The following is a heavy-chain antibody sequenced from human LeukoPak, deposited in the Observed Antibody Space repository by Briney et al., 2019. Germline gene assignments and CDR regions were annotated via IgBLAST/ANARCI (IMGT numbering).Heavy chain of an antibody. CDR1: GFTFSRYA. D-gene: IGHD6-19*01. J-gene: IGHJ4*02. Sequence: GGSPRLSCAASGFTFSRYAMDWVRQAPGKGLEWVSAISGSGGSTYYADSVKGRFTISRDNSKNTLYLEMNSLRAEDTAVYYCAKESGIAVSYLGHWGQGILVTVSS. CDR3: AKESGIAVSYLGH. V-gene: IGHV3-23*01. CDR2: ISGSGGST.